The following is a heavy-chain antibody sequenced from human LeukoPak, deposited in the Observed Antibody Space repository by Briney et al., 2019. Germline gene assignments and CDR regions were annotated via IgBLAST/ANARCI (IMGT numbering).Heavy chain of an antibody. CDR1: GSTFSSNA. D-gene: IGHD6-19*01. V-gene: IGHV3-23*01. J-gene: IGHJ5*01. CDR2: ISDSGTTT. CDR3: AKTHPSGWYLES. Sequence: SGVSPRLSCAASGSTFSSNAMSWVRQAPGKGLEWVSGISDSGTTTYYADSVKGRFTISRDNSKNTLYLQMNGLRAEDTAVYYCAKTHPSGWYLESWGQGTLVTVSS.